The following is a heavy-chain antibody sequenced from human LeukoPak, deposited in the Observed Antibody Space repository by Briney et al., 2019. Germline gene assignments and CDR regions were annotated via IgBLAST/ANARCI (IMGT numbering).Heavy chain of an antibody. J-gene: IGHJ4*02. Sequence: GGSLRLSCAASGFTFSSYSMNWVRQAPGKGLEWVANIKQDGSEKYYVDSVKGRSTISRDNAKNSLFLQMNSLRAEDTAVYYCARGSGHTIDYWGQGTLVTVSS. CDR3: ARGSGHTIDY. CDR2: IKQDGSEK. CDR1: GFTFSSYS. V-gene: IGHV3-7*04. D-gene: IGHD6-19*01.